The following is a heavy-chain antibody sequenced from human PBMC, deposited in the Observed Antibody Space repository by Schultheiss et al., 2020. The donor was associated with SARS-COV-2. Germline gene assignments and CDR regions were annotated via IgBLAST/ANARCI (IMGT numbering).Heavy chain of an antibody. V-gene: IGHV4-31*03. J-gene: IGHJ3*02. CDR3: ARAHSDPGSGYYPADAFDI. CDR2: IYYSGST. D-gene: IGHD3-22*01. CDR1: GGSISSGGYY. Sequence: SETLSLTCTVSGGSISSGGYYWSWIRQHPGKGLEWIGYIYYSGSTYYNPSLKSRVTISVDTSKNQFSLKLSSVTAADTAVYYCARAHSDPGSGYYPADAFDIWGQGTMVTVSS.